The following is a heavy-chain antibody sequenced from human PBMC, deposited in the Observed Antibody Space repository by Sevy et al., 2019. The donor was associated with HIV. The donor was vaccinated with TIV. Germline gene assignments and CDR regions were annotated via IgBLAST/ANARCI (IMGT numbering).Heavy chain of an antibody. CDR1: GFTFSKYW. D-gene: IGHD4-17*01. CDR3: ARVIDYGELGNWFDP. CDR2: IKPDGSDK. Sequence: GGSLRLSCAASGFTFSKYWMSWVRQAPGKGLEWVANIKPDGSDKYYVSSLKGRFTIYRDNAKNSLYLEMNNLRAEDTAVYYCARVIDYGELGNWFDPWGQGTLVTVSS. V-gene: IGHV3-7*01. J-gene: IGHJ5*02.